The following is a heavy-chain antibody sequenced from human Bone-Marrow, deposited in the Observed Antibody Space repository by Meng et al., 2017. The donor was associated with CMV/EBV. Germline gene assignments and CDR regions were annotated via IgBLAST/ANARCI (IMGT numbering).Heavy chain of an antibody. Sequence: GESLKISCVASGFTFASYEMHWVRQAPGKGLEWVSAISRSGDSTYYADSVEGRFTISRDNSKNTLYLQLNSLSADDTAVYYCTKTQTFYFGSGSYRYFDYWGQGALVTVSS. J-gene: IGHJ4*02. CDR2: ISRSGDST. D-gene: IGHD3-10*01. CDR1: GFTFASYE. V-gene: IGHV3-23*01. CDR3: TKTQTFYFGSGSYRYFDY.